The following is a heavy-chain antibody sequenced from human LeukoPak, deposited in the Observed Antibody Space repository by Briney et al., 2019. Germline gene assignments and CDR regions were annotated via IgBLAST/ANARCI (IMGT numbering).Heavy chain of an antibody. V-gene: IGHV3-74*01. Sequence: GGSLRLSCAASGFTFSNYWMHWVRQAPGKGLVWVSRINSDGSSISYADPVKGRFTISRDNAKNTLYLQMSSLRAEDTAVYYCARFLRSSTSDGMDVWGQETTVTVSS. CDR3: ARFLRSSTSDGMDV. D-gene: IGHD6-13*01. CDR2: INSDGSSI. J-gene: IGHJ6*02. CDR1: GFTFSNYW.